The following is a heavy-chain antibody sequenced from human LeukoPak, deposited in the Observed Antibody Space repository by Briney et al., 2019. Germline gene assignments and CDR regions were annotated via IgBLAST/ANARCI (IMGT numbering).Heavy chain of an antibody. CDR3: ARDGQEGDNSAFDI. CDR2: TRDKARGYRT. D-gene: IGHD3-22*01. CDR1: GVTLSDHH. J-gene: IGHJ3*02. Sequence: PGGSLRLSCAASGVTLSDHHMDWVRQAPGKGLEWVGRTRDKARGYRTEYAASVKDRFTIPRDDSKTLVYLQINSLKIEDTAVYYCARDGQEGDNSAFDIWGQGTVVTVYS. V-gene: IGHV3-72*01.